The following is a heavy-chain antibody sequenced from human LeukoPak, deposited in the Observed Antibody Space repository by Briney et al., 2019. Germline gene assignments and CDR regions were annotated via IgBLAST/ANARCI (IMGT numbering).Heavy chain of an antibody. CDR1: GGTFSSYA. V-gene: IGHV1-69*13. CDR3: AREGTYYDSGGYWSY. CDR2: IIPIFGTA. J-gene: IGHJ4*02. Sequence: SVKVSCKASGGTFSSYAISWVRQAPGQGLEWMGGIIPIFGTANYAQKFQGRVTITADESTSTAYMELSSLRSEDTAVYYCAREGTYYDSGGYWSYWGQGTLVTVSS. D-gene: IGHD3-22*01.